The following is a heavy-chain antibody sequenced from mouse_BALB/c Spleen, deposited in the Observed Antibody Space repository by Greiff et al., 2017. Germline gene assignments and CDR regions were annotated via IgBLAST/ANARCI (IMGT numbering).Heavy chain of an antibody. V-gene: IGHV2-2*02. J-gene: IGHJ4*01. CDR1: GFSLTSYG. D-gene: IGHD2-1*01. CDR2: IWSGGST. Sequence: QVQLKESGPGLVQPSQSLSITCTVSGFSLTSYGVHWVRQSPGKGLEWLGVIWSGGSTDYNAAFISRLSISKDNSKSQVFFKMNSLQANDTAIYYCARNLGNGNYENSYAMDYWGQGTSVTVSS. CDR3: ARNLGNGNYENSYAMDY.